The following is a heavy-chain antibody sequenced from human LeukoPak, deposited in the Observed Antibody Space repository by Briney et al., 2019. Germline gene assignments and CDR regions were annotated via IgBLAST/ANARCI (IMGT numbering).Heavy chain of an antibody. CDR1: GYTFTSYG. V-gene: IGHV1-18*01. CDR2: ISAYNGNT. Sequence: RASVKVSCKASGYTFTSYGISWVRQAPGQGLEWMGWISAYNGNTNYAQKLQGRVTMTPDTSTSTAYMELRSLRSDDTAVYYCARGSGSYNYPHFDYWGQGTLVTVSS. J-gene: IGHJ4*02. D-gene: IGHD1-26*01. CDR3: ARGSGSYNYPHFDY.